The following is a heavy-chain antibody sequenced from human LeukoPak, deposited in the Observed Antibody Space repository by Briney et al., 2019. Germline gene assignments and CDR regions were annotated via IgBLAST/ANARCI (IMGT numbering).Heavy chain of an antibody. J-gene: IGHJ3*02. CDR2: INPNSGGT. Sequence: ASVKVSCKASGYTFTSYGINWVRQAPGQGLEWMGWINPNSGGTNYAQKFQGRVTMTRDTSISTAYMELSRLRSDDTAVYYRARVGATASYAFDIWGQGTMVTVSS. CDR3: ARVGATASYAFDI. D-gene: IGHD1-26*01. CDR1: GYTFTSYG. V-gene: IGHV1-2*02.